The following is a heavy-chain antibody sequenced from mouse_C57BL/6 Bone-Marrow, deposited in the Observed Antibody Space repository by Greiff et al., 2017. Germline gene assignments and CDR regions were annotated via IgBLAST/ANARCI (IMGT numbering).Heavy chain of an antibody. Sequence: VQLQQSGAALVRPGASVTLSCKASGYTFTDYEMHWVKQTPVHGLEWIGAIDPETGGTAYNQKFKGKAILTADNSSSTAYMEIRSLPSEDSAVYYCTRYYYGSLWYFDVWGTGTTVTVSS. CDR2: IDPETGGT. V-gene: IGHV1-15*01. CDR1: GYTFTDYE. D-gene: IGHD1-1*01. CDR3: TRYYYGSLWYFDV. J-gene: IGHJ1*03.